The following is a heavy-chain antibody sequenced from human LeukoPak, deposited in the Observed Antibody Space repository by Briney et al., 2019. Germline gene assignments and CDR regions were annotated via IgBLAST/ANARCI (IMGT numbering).Heavy chain of an antibody. CDR2: INPNSGGT. D-gene: IGHD2-2*01. J-gene: IGHJ6*03. V-gene: IGHV1-2*02. CDR1: GYTFTGYY. Sequence: ASVKVSCKASGYTFTGYYMHWVRQAPGQGLEWMGWINPNSGGTNYAQKFQGRVTMTRDTSISTAYMELSRLRSGDTAVYYCARGVCTSCHQYYYYYYMDVWGKGTTVTVSS. CDR3: ARGVCTSCHQYYYYYYMDV.